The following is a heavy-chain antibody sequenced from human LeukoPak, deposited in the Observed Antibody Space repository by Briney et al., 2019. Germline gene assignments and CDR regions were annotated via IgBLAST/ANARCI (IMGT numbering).Heavy chain of an antibody. CDR1: GFTFSSYA. V-gene: IGHV3-30-3*01. Sequence: GGSLRLSCAASGFTFSSYAVHWVRQAPGKGLEWVAVISYDGSNKYYADSVKGRFTISRDNSKNTLYLQMNSLRAEDTAVYYCAKVSLPYCGGDCYSGNFQHWGQGTLVTVSS. J-gene: IGHJ1*01. D-gene: IGHD2-21*02. CDR2: ISYDGSNK. CDR3: AKVSLPYCGGDCYSGNFQH.